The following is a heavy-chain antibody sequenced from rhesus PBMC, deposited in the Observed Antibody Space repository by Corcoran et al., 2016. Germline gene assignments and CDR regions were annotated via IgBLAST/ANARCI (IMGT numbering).Heavy chain of an antibody. V-gene: IGHV4-73*01. Sequence: QPPGKGLEWIGNIDGNSASTNSNPSLKNRVTISKDTSKNQFSLKLSSVTAADTAVYYCARGYCTSTTCYLDYWGQGVLVTVSS. D-gene: IGHD2-2*01. J-gene: IGHJ4*01. CDR2: IDGNSAST. CDR3: ARGYCTSTTCYLDY.